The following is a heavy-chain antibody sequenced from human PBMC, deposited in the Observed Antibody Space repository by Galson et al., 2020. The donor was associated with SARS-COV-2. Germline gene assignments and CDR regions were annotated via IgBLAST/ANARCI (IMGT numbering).Heavy chain of an antibody. V-gene: IGHV2-70*11. J-gene: IGHJ5*01. D-gene: IGHD1-1*01. CDR2: IDWDDDK. CDR1: GFSLNTSGMC. CDR3: ARGGVLQPSYNWFDS. Sequence: SGPTLVKPSQTLTLTCTFSGFSLNTSGMCVTWIRQPPGGALEWLARIDWDDDKYYTTSLKTRLSISKDTSGNQVVLTLTNVTPLDTATYYCARGGVLQPSYNWFDSWGEGTLVFVSS.